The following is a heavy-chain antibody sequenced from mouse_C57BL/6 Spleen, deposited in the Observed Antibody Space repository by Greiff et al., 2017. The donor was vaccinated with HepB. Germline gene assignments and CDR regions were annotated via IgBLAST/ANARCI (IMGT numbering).Heavy chain of an antibody. CDR2: ISSGGSYT. D-gene: IGHD2-5*01. V-gene: IGHV5-6*01. CDR3: ARGAAYYSNGDYFDY. J-gene: IGHJ2*01. CDR1: GFTFSSYG. Sequence: DVQLVESGGDLVKPGGSLKLSCAASGFTFSSYGMSWVRQTPDKRLEWVATISSGGSYTYYPDSVKGRFTISRDNAKNTLYLQMSSLKSEDTAMYYCARGAAYYSNGDYFDYWGQGTTLTVSS.